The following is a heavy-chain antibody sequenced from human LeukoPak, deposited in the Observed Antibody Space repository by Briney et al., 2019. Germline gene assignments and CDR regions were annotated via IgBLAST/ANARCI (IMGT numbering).Heavy chain of an antibody. Sequence: ASVKVSCKASGYTFTGYYMHWVRQAPGQGLEWMGWISTYNANTKYAQKFQGRVAMTTDTSTSTAYMELRNLRFDDTAFYYCARVISSSWYHHDHWGQGTLVTVSS. V-gene: IGHV1-18*04. D-gene: IGHD6-13*01. CDR2: ISTYNANT. CDR3: ARVISSSWYHHDH. J-gene: IGHJ4*02. CDR1: GYTFTGYY.